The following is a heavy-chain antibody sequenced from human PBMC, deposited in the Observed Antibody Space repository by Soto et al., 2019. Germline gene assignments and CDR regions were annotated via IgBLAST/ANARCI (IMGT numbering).Heavy chain of an antibody. J-gene: IGHJ4*02. CDR3: TRPGIAVATDY. D-gene: IGHD6-19*01. Sequence: EVQLVESGGGLVQPGGSLKLSCAASGFTFSGSAMHWVRQASGKGLEWVGRIRSKANSYATAYAASVKGRFTISRDDSKNTAYLQMNSLKTEDTAVYYCTRPGIAVATDYWGQGTLVTVSS. CDR2: IRSKANSYAT. CDR1: GFTFSGSA. V-gene: IGHV3-73*01.